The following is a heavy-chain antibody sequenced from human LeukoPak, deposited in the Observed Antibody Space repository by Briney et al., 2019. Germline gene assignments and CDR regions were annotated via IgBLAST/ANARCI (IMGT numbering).Heavy chain of an antibody. CDR2: ITGSCATT. V-gene: IGHV3-23*01. Sequence: PGGSLRLSCAASGFSFRTYAMTWVRQAPGKGLEWVSSITGSCATTYNADPLKGRFTISRDNSKNTLYLQMNSLRAEDTAVYYCVRESTSSGYYYAPDYWGQGTLVTVS. D-gene: IGHD3-22*01. CDR3: VRESTSSGYYYAPDY. J-gene: IGHJ4*02. CDR1: GFSFRTYA.